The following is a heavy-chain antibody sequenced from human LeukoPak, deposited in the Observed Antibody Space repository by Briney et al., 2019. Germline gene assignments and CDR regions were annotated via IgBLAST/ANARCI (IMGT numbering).Heavy chain of an antibody. V-gene: IGHV3-21*01. Sequence: PGGSLRLSCAASGFTFSSYSMNWVRQAPGKGLEWVSSIGSSSSYIYYADSVKGRFTISRDNAKNSLYLQMNSLRAEDTAVYYCARGHSGYDHWGQGSLVTVSS. J-gene: IGHJ4*02. D-gene: IGHD5-12*01. CDR1: GFTFSSYS. CDR3: ARGHSGYDH. CDR2: IGSSSSYI.